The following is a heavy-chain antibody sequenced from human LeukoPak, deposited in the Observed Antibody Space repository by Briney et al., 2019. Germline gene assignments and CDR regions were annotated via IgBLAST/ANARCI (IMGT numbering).Heavy chain of an antibody. V-gene: IGHV3-23*01. CDR1: GFTFSNYA. CDR2: ISGSGDST. CDR3: ARDHSSDV. J-gene: IGHJ6*02. Sequence: PGGSLRLSCAAYGFTFSNYAMSWVRQAPGKGLEWVSAISGSGDSTYYADSVKGRFTISRDTSGNTLYLQMSSLRAEDSAVYYCARDHSSDVWGQGTTVTVSS. D-gene: IGHD2-21*01.